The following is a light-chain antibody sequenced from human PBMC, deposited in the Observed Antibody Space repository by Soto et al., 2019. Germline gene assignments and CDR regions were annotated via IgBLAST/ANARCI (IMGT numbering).Light chain of an antibody. J-gene: IGKJ1*01. CDR2: KPS. CDR3: QQYNSYSWT. Sequence: DIQMTQSPSTLSASVGDRVTITCRASQSISSWLAWYQQKPGKAPKLLIYKPSRLERGVPSRFSGSGFGTEFTLTISSLQPDDFATYYCQQYNSYSWTFGQGTKEEIK. V-gene: IGKV1-5*03. CDR1: QSISSW.